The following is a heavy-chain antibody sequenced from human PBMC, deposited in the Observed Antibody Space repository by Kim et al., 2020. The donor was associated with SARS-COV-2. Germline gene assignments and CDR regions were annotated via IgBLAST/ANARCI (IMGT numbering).Heavy chain of an antibody. Sequence: IYAQEFQGRVTMTEDTSTDTAYMELSSLRSEDTAVYYCATVPPSGSSFDYWGQGTLVTVSS. D-gene: IGHD1-26*01. CDR3: ATVPPSGSSFDY. V-gene: IGHV1-24*01. J-gene: IGHJ4*02.